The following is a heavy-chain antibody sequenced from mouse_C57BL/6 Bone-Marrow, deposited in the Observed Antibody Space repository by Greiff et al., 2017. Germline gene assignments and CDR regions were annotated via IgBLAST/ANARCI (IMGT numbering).Heavy chain of an antibody. CDR1: GYTFTSSW. V-gene: IGHV1-7*01. CDR2: INPSSGYP. J-gene: IGHJ3*01. CDR3: ASGTTQGFAY. Sequence: QVQLQQSGAELAKPGASVKLSCKASGYTFTSSWMHWVKQRPGQGLEWIGYINPSSGYPKYNQKFKDKATLTADQSSSTAYMQLSSLTYEVSAVYYCASGTTQGFAYWGPGTLVTVSA. D-gene: IGHD1-1*01.